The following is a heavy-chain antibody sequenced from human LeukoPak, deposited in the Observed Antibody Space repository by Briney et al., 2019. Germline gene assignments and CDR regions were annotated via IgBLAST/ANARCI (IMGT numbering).Heavy chain of an antibody. D-gene: IGHD2-2*01. CDR1: GGTFSSYA. Sequence: SVKVSCKASGGTFSSYAISWVRQAPGQGLEWMGGIIPIFGTANYAQKFQGRVTITTDESTSTACMELSSLRSEDTAVYYCARGPQEYCSSASCYGWFDPWGQGTLVTVSS. CDR2: IIPIFGTA. J-gene: IGHJ5*02. CDR3: ARGPQEYCSSASCYGWFDP. V-gene: IGHV1-69*05.